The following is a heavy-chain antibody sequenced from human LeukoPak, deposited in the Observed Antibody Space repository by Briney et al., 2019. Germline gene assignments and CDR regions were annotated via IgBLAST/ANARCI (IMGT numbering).Heavy chain of an antibody. Sequence: GASVKVSCKASGYTFTSYGISWVRQAPGQGLEWMGWISAYNGNTNYAQKLQGRVTMTTDTSTSTAYMELRSLRSDDTAVYYCARYAGGRGISSGWYDHDALDIWGQGTMVTVSS. CDR2: ISAYNGNT. CDR1: GYTFTSYG. V-gene: IGHV1-18*01. D-gene: IGHD6-19*01. CDR3: ARYAGGRGISSGWYDHDALDI. J-gene: IGHJ3*02.